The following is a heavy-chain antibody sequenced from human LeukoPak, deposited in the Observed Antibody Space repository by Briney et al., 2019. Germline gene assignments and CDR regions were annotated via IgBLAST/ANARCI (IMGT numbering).Heavy chain of an antibody. CDR2: INPNSGGT. CDR3: ARDPEDRDPYYYYYGMDV. V-gene: IGHV1-2*02. CDR1: GYTFTGYY. Sequence: ASVKVSCKASGYTFTGYYMHWVRQAPGQGLAWMGWINPNSGGTNYAQKFQGRVTMTRDTSISTAYMELSRLRSDDTAVYYCARDPEDRDPYYYYYGMDVWGQGTTVTVSS. J-gene: IGHJ6*02. D-gene: IGHD2-15*01.